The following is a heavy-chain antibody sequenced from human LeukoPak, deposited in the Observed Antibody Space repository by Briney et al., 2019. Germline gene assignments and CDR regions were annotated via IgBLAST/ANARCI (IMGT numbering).Heavy chain of an antibody. CDR2: ISGSSSYI. CDR3: ARGGYDYSQPAFDI. V-gene: IGHV3-21*01. Sequence: GGSLRLSCAASGFTFSSYSMNWVRQAPGKGLEWVSSISGSSSYIYYADSVKGRFTISRDNAKNSLYLQMNSLRAEDTAVYYCARGGYDYSQPAFDIWGQGTMVTVSS. J-gene: IGHJ3*02. CDR1: GFTFSSYS. D-gene: IGHD5-12*01.